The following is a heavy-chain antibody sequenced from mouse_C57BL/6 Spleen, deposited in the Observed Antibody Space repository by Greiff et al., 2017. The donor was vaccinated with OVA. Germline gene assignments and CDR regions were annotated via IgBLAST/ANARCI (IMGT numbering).Heavy chain of an antibody. CDR2: ISDGGSYT. CDR1: GFTFSSYA. J-gene: IGHJ2*01. Sequence: EVMLVESGGGLVKPGGSLKLSCAASGFTFSSYAMSWVRQTPEKRLEWVATISDGGSYTYYPDNVKGRFTITRDNAKNNLYLQMSHLKSEDTAMYYGARDPYYYGSSFMGFDYWGQGTTLTVSS. V-gene: IGHV5-4*01. CDR3: ARDPYYYGSSFMGFDY. D-gene: IGHD1-1*01.